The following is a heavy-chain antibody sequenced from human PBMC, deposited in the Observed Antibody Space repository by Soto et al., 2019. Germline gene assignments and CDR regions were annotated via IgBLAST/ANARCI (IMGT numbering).Heavy chain of an antibody. Sequence: QVQLVQSGAEVKKPGASVKVSCKASGYTFTSYDINWVRQATGQGLEWMGWMNPSRGNTGYAQKFQGRVTMTRNTSISTDYMELSSLRSEDTAVYYCARERTGTTSMDVWGQGTTVTVSS. CDR1: GYTFTSYD. J-gene: IGHJ6*02. CDR3: ARERTGTTSMDV. V-gene: IGHV1-8*01. CDR2: MNPSRGNT. D-gene: IGHD1-1*01.